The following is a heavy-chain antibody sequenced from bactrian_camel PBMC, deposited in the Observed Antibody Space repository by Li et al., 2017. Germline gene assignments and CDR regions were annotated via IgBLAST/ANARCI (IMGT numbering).Heavy chain of an antibody. Sequence: HVQLVESGGGSALAGGSVRLSCAASGYTFNTYSWFRQAPGQEREGVAAIDTGDGSTYYLNSVEGRFTISRDNAKDTLYLQMSSLKPEDTATYYCAAEEMAIGGPPCSLGHPYDYWGQGTQVTVS. CDR2: IDTGDGST. D-gene: IGHD3*01. CDR3: AAEEMAIGGPPCSLGHPYDY. CDR1: GYTFNTYS. V-gene: IGHV3S1*01. J-gene: IGHJ4*01.